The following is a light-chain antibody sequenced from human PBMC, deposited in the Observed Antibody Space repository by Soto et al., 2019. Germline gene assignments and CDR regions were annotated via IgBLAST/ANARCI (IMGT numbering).Light chain of an antibody. Sequence: QSALTQPASVSGSPGQSITISCTGTSSDVGSYNLVSWYQQHPGKAPKLMIYEGSKRPSGVSNRFSGSKSGNTASLTISGLQAEHEADYYCCSYAGSSTDVVFGGGPKLTVL. CDR2: EGS. CDR3: CSYAGSSTDVV. J-gene: IGLJ2*01. CDR1: SSDVGSYNL. V-gene: IGLV2-23*01.